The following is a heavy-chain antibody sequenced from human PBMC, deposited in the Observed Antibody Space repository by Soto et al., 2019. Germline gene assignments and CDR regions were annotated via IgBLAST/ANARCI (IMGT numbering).Heavy chain of an antibody. CDR1: GGSISIYY. Sequence: PSETLSLTCTVSGGSISIYYWSLIRQPPGKGLEWIGYIYYSGSTNYNPSLKSRVTISVDTCKNQFSLKLSSVTAADTAVYYCASYRTRYFDWYHTKNYYYGMDVWGQGNTVTVSS. CDR3: ASYRTRYFDWYHTKNYYYGMDV. J-gene: IGHJ6*02. CDR2: IYYSGST. D-gene: IGHD3-9*01. V-gene: IGHV4-59*01.